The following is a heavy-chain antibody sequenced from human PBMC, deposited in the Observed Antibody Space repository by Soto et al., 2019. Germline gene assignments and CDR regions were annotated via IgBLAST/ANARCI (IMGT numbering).Heavy chain of an antibody. CDR3: AKDLIAAAGAQVY. D-gene: IGHD6-13*01. V-gene: IGHV3-30*18. Sequence: GGSLRLSCAASGFTFSSYGMHWVRQAPGKGLEWVAVISYDGSNKYYADSVKGRFTISRDNSKNTLYLQMNSLRAEDTAVYYCAKDLIAAAGAQVYWGQGTLVTVSS. J-gene: IGHJ4*02. CDR1: GFTFSSYG. CDR2: ISYDGSNK.